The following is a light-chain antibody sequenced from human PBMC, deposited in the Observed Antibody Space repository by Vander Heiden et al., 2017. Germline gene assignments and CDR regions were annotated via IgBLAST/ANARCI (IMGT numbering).Light chain of an antibody. J-gene: IGKJ2*01. CDR1: QSISSW. CDR2: DAS. V-gene: IGKV1-5*01. CDR3: QQDNSSPYT. Sequence: DIQMTQSPSTLSASVGDRVTITCRASQSISSWLAWYQQKPGKAPKLLIYDASSLESGFPSRFSGSGSGTEFTLTISSLQPDDFATYYCQQDNSSPYTFGQGTKLEIK.